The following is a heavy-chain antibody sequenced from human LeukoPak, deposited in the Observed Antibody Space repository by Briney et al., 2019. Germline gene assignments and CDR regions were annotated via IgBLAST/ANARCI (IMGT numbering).Heavy chain of an antibody. CDR2: ISGSGGIT. Sequence: GGSLRLSCAASGFTFDDYGMSWVRQAPGRGLDWVSAISGSGGITYYADAVKGRFTISRDNSKNTLYLQMNSLRAEDTAVYYCAKVPSYYYDSSGYYYIDYWGQGTLVTVSS. CDR3: AKVPSYYYDSSGYYYIDY. CDR1: GFTFDDYG. D-gene: IGHD3-22*01. V-gene: IGHV3-23*01. J-gene: IGHJ4*02.